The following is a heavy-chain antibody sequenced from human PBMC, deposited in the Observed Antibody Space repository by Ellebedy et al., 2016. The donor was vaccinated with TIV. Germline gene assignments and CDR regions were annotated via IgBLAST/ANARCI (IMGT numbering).Heavy chain of an antibody. CDR2: ISAYTVNT. J-gene: IGHJ4*02. V-gene: IGHV1-18*01. Sequence: AVSVKVSCKASGYTFTSYGINWVRQAPGQGLEWMGCISAYTVNTNYAQNLQGRVTMTTDTSTSTAFMDLRRLRSDDTAVYYCARVSGSYYKSSSSAYFDYWGQGTLVTVSS. D-gene: IGHD1-26*01. CDR3: ARVSGSYYKSSSSAYFDY. CDR1: GYTFTSYG.